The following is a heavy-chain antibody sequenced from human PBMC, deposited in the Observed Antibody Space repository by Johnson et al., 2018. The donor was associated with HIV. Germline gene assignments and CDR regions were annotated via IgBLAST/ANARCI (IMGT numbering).Heavy chain of an antibody. CDR1: GFTFSNSW. CDR3: VRVGPTLYDAFDI. V-gene: IGHV3-7*03. CDR2: IKQDGSEK. D-gene: IGHD2-15*01. J-gene: IGHJ3*02. Sequence: VQLVESGGGLVQPGGSLRLSCVVSGFTFSNSWMIWVRQAPGKGLEWVANIKQDGSEKYYVDSVKGRFSISRDTAKTALFLQMNSLRAEDSAVYYCVRVGPTLYDAFDIWGQGTMVTVSS.